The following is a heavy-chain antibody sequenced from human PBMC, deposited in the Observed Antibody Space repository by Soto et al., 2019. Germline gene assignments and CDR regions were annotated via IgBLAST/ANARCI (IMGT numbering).Heavy chain of an antibody. CDR1: GYTFSNYG. V-gene: IGHV1-18*04. J-gene: IGHJ5*02. CDR3: ARDLIVAPNWFGP. Sequence: ASVKVSCKASGYTFSNYGISWVRQAPGQGLEWMGWISASNGNTNYAQKFQGRVTMTTDTSTTTAYMELRSLRSDDTAVFYCARDLIVAPNWFGPWGQGTLVTVS. CDR2: ISASNGNT. D-gene: IGHD5-12*01.